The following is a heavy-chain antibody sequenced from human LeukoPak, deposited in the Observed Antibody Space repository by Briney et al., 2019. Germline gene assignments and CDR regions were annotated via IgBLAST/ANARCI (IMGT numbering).Heavy chain of an antibody. V-gene: IGHV3-48*01. CDR2: ITGSSSSI. Sequence: GGSLRLSCAASGFTFSSYNMNWVRQAPGKGLEWVSYITGSSSSIYYADSVKGRFTISRDNAKNLLYLQMNSLRAEDTAVYYCARSPTSWYFDYWGQGTLVTVSS. D-gene: IGHD2-2*01. CDR1: GFTFSSYN. J-gene: IGHJ4*02. CDR3: ARSPTSWYFDY.